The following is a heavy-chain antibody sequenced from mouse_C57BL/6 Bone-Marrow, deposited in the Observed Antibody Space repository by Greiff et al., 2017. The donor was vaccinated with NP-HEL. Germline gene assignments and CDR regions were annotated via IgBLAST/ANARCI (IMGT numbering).Heavy chain of an antibody. CDR2: ISYDGSN. J-gene: IGHJ2*01. CDR1: GYSITSGYY. CDR3: AVTGTDFDY. Sequence: EVKLQESGPGLVKPSQSLSLTCSVTGYSITSGYYWNWIRQFPGNKLEWMGYISYDGSNNYNPSLKNRISITRDTSKNQFFLKLNSVTTEDTATYYCAVTGTDFDYWGQGTTLTVSS. V-gene: IGHV3-6*01. D-gene: IGHD4-1*01.